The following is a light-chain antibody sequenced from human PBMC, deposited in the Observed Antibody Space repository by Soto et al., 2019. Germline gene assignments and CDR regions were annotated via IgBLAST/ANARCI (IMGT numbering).Light chain of an antibody. CDR1: SSDIGTYNR. CDR2: EVN. J-gene: IGLJ1*01. CDR3: NSFTTSNTYV. V-gene: IGLV2-18*02. Sequence: QSVLTQPASVSGSPGQSITTSCIGTSSDIGTYNRVSWYQQPPGTAPNLIIYEVNNRPSGVPDRFSGSKSGNTAYLIISGLQAEDEADYYCNSFTTSNTYVFGTGTKVTVL.